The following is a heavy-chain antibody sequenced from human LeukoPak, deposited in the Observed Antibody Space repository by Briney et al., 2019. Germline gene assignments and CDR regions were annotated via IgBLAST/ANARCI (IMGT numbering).Heavy chain of an antibody. CDR1: GFTFTDYY. CDR2: ISSSGSTI. Sequence: GGSLRLSCAASGFTFTDYYMSWVRQAPGKGLEWVSYISSSGSTIYYADSVKGRFTISRDNTKNSLYLQMNSLRAEDTAVYYCAELGITMIGGVWGKGTTVTISS. J-gene: IGHJ6*04. D-gene: IGHD3-10*02. V-gene: IGHV3-11*04. CDR3: AELGITMIGGV.